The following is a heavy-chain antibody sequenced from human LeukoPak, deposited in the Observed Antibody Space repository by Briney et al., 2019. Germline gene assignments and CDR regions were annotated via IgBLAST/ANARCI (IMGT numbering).Heavy chain of an antibody. CDR2: IIPIFGTA. CDR3: ARELYYYDSSGHFDY. D-gene: IGHD3-22*01. Sequence: SVKVSCKSSGGTFSSYAISWVRQAPGQGLEWMGRIIPIFGTANYAQKCQGRVTITTDESTSTAYMELSSLRSEDTAVYYCARELYYYDSSGHFDYWGQGTLVTVSS. J-gene: IGHJ4*02. V-gene: IGHV1-69*05. CDR1: GGTFSSYA.